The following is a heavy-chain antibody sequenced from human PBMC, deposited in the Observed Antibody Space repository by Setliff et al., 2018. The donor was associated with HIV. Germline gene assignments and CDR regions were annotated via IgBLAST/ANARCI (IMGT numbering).Heavy chain of an antibody. CDR1: GFTFSSSW. J-gene: IGHJ3*02. D-gene: IGHD3-16*01. V-gene: IGHV3-74*01. CDR3: TSWGVPRDGFDI. CDR2: INGDGSFT. Sequence: PGGSLRLSCAGSGFTFSSSWMHWVRQAPGKGLVWVSRINGDGSFTVYADSVKGRFTISRDNSKNTPYLQMNSVGGEDTAVYYCTSWGVPRDGFDIWGHGTKVTVSS.